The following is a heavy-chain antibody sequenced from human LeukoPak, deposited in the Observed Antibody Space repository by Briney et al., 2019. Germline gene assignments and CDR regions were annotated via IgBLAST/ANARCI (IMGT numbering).Heavy chain of an antibody. J-gene: IGHJ3*02. CDR3: TDDSLGAFDI. Sequence: PGGSLRLSCAASGFTFTNAWMSWVRQAPGKGLEWVGRFKSKTDGGTTDYAAPVKGRFTISGDDSKNTLYLQMNSLKIEDTAVYYCTDDSLGAFDIWGQGTMVTVSS. V-gene: IGHV3-15*01. CDR2: FKSKTDGGTT. D-gene: IGHD3-16*02. CDR1: GFTFTNAW.